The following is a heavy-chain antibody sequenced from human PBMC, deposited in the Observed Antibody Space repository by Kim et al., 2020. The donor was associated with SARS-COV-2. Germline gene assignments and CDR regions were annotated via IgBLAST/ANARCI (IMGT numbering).Heavy chain of an antibody. V-gene: IGHV3-23*01. J-gene: IGHJ4*02. CDR3: AKDRGSGWGLDF. D-gene: IGHD6-25*01. CDR2: ISGTIGGSGGDT. CDR1: GFIFSSYA. Sequence: GGSLRLSCAASGFIFSSYAMSWVRQAPGKGLEWVSGISGTIGGSGGDTTYAGFVKGRFIISRDNSKNTLYLQMNSLRAEDTALYYCAKDRGSGWGLDFWGQGTLVTVSS.